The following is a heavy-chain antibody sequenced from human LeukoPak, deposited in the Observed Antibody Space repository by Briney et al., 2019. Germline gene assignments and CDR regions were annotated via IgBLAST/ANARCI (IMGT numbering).Heavy chain of an antibody. J-gene: IGHJ6*03. Sequence: SETLSLTCTVSGGSVSGDSWTWIRQPAGKGLEWIGYIYYTGGINYNPSLKSRVAMSVDTSKNQHSLKLTSVTAADTAVYFCARNGFRTKCGVDCYSGYMDVWGKGTTVSVSS. CDR3: ARNGFRTKCGVDCYSGYMDV. D-gene: IGHD2-21*02. CDR2: IYYTGGI. V-gene: IGHV4-59*02. CDR1: GGSVSGDS.